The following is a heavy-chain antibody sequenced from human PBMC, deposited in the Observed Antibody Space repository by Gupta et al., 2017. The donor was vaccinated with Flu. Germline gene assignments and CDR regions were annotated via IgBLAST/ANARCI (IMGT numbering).Heavy chain of an antibody. J-gene: IGHJ5*02. V-gene: IGHV1-2*06. Sequence: IHWVRQAPGQGPEWMGRINPKTGGAHYAQRFQGRVTMTRETSISTAFLELRGLRSDDTAVYYCARDAQELIYVTWFDPWGQGTLVTVSS. CDR2: INPKTGGA. D-gene: IGHD4-4*01. CDR3: ARDAQELIYVTWFDP.